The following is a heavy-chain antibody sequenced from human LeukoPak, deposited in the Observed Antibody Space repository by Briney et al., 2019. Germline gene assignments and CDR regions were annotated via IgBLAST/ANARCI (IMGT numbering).Heavy chain of an antibody. CDR2: INPNSGGT. J-gene: IGHJ6*03. V-gene: IGHV1-2*02. CDR3: ASGSFTTEYSSSSDLYYYYYMDV. D-gene: IGHD6-6*01. CDR1: GYTFTFYY. Sequence: ASVKVSCKASGYTFTFYYIHWVRQAPGQGLEWMGWINPNSGGTNYAQKFQGRVTMTRDTSISTAYMELSRLRSDDTAVYYCASGSFTTEYSSSSDLYYYYYMDVWGKGTTVTVSS.